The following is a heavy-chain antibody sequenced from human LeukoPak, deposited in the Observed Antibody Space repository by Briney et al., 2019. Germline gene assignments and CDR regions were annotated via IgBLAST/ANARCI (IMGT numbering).Heavy chain of an antibody. Sequence: ASVKVSCKASGYTFTSYYMHWVRQAPGQGLEWMGIINPSGGSTSYAQKFQGRVTMTRDMSTSTVYMELSSLRSEDTAVYYCARAGITMVRGTLIDYWGQGTLVTVSS. CDR1: GYTFTSYY. CDR3: ARAGITMVRGTLIDY. D-gene: IGHD3-10*01. V-gene: IGHV1-46*01. CDR2: INPSGGST. J-gene: IGHJ4*02.